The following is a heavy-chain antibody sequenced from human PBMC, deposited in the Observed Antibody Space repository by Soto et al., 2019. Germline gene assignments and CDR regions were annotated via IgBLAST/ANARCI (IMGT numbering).Heavy chain of an antibody. V-gene: IGHV3-21*01. CDR2: ISSSSSYI. CDR3: ARAAWDSSGYYYFDY. CDR1: GFTFSSYS. Sequence: GGSLRLSCAASGFTFSSYSMNWVRQAPGKGLEWVSSISSSSSYIYYADSVKGRFTISRDNAKNSLYLQMNSLRAEDTAVYYCARAAWDSSGYYYFDYWGQGTLVTVSS. J-gene: IGHJ4*02. D-gene: IGHD3-22*01.